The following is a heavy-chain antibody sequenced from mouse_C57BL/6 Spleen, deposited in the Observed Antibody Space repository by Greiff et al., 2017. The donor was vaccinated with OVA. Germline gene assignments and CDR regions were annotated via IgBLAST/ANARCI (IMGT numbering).Heavy chain of an antibody. CDR1: GYTFTSYW. CDR2: IDPSDSYT. D-gene: IGHD4-1*01. V-gene: IGHV1-50*01. J-gene: IGHJ1*03. Sequence: VQLQQPGAELVKPGASVKLSCKASGYTFTSYWMQWVKQRPGQGLEWIGEIDPSDSYTNYNQKFKGKATLTVDTSSSTAYMQLSSLTSEDSAVYYCASRVKTGTGYFDVWGTGTTVTVSS. CDR3: ASRVKTGTGYFDV.